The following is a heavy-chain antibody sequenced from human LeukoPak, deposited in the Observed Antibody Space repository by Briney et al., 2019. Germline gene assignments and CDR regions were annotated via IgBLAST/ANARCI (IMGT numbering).Heavy chain of an antibody. CDR1: GVSISSYY. J-gene: IGHJ3*02. CDR2: IYTSGST. D-gene: IGHD3-9*01. Sequence: KSSETLSLTCTVSGVSISSYYWSWIRQPAGKGLEWIGRIYTSGSTNYNPSLKSRVTMSVDTSKNQFSLKLSSVTAADTAVDYCARPYYDILTGFTDAFDIWGQGTMVTVSS. CDR3: ARPYYDILTGFTDAFDI. V-gene: IGHV4-4*07.